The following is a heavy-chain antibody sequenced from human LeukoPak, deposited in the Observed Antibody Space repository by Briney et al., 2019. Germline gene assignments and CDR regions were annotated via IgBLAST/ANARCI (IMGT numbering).Heavy chain of an antibody. CDR2: IYYSGST. CDR3: ARHPSGSGWIRAAFDI. Sequence: SETLSLTCTVSGASISSYYWSWIRQPPEKGLEWIGYIYYSGSTNYNPSLKSRVTISVDTSKNQFSLKLSSVTAADTAVYYCARHPSGSGWIRAAFDIWGQGTMVTVSS. J-gene: IGHJ3*02. CDR1: GASISSYY. V-gene: IGHV4-59*08. D-gene: IGHD6-19*01.